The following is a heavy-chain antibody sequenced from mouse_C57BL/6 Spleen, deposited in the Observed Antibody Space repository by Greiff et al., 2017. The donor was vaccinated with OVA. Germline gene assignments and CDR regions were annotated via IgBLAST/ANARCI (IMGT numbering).Heavy chain of an antibody. V-gene: IGHV2-9*01. Sequence: VMLVESGPGLVAPSQSLSITCTVSGFSLTSYGVDWVRQPPGKGLEWLGVIWGGGSTNYNSALMSRLSLSIYNSNSQVFLKMHSLQTNDAAMYYCAKRNCDDWYFDVWGTGTTVTVSS. CDR3: AKRNCDDWYFDV. D-gene: IGHD4-1*01. J-gene: IGHJ1*03. CDR2: IWGGGST. CDR1: GFSLTSYG.